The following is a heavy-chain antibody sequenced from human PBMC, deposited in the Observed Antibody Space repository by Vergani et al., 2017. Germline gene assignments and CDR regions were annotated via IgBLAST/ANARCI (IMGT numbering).Heavy chain of an antibody. CDR1: GGTFNSYT. D-gene: IGHD1-26*01. CDR3: VREYSGNYLAFDY. V-gene: IGHV1-69*13. J-gene: IGHJ4*02. Sequence: QVQLVQSGAEVKKPGSSVKVSCKASGGTFNSYTISWVRQAPGQGLEWMGRIIAVFGTANYAQKFQGRITITADESTSTAYMELSSLRSEDTAVYYCVREYSGNYLAFDYWGQGTLVTVSS. CDR2: IIAVFGTA.